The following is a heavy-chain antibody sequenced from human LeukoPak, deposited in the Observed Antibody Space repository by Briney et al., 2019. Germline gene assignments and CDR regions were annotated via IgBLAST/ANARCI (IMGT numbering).Heavy chain of an antibody. CDR2: IYYSGST. CDR1: GGSVSRSDYY. D-gene: IGHD5-18*01. J-gene: IGHJ4*02. Sequence: PSETLSLTCSVSGGSVSRSDYYWSWIRQPPGKGLEWIGNIYYSGSTYYNSSLKSRVTISVDTSKNQFSLKLSSVTAADTAVYYCASGYSYGAATDYWGQGTLVTVSS. CDR3: ASGYSYGAATDY. V-gene: IGHV4-30-4*01.